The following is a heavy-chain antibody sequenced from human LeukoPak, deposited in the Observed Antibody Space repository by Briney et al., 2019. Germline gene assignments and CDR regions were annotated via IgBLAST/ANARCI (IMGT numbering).Heavy chain of an antibody. Sequence: GGSLRLSCAASGFTFDDYAMHWVRQAPGKGLEWVSGISWNSGSIGYADSVKGRFTISRDNAKNSLYLQMNSLRAEDMALYYCAKDQGSYDFWSGFDYWGQGTLVTVSS. D-gene: IGHD3-3*01. CDR2: ISWNSGSI. CDR1: GFTFDDYA. J-gene: IGHJ4*02. CDR3: AKDQGSYDFWSGFDY. V-gene: IGHV3-9*03.